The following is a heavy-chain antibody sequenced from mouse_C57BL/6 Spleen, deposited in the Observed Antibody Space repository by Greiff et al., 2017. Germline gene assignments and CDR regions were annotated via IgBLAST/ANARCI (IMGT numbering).Heavy chain of an antibody. CDR3: ARRGSKTWCAY. CDR1: GYSITSGYY. D-gene: IGHD1-1*01. Sequence: EVKLMESGPGLVKPSQSLSLTCSVTGYSITSGYYWNWIRQFPGNKLEWMGYISYDGSNNYNPSLKNLLSITRDTSKNQFFLKLNSVTTEDTATYYCARRGSKTWCAYWGQGTLVTVAA. CDR2: ISYDGSN. V-gene: IGHV3-6*01. J-gene: IGHJ3*01.